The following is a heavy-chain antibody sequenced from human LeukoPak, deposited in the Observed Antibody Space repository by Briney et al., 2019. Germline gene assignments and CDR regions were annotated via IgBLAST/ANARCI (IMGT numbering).Heavy chain of an antibody. CDR2: INPKSGGT. J-gene: IGHJ3*02. CDR1: GYTFTGYY. D-gene: IGHD3-10*01. V-gene: IGHV1-2*02. Sequence: GASVKVSCKASGYTFTGYYMHWVRQAPGQGLEWMGWINPKSGGTNYAQKFQGRVTMTRDTSISTAYMEMGRLRSDDTAVYYCARNLWFGESSDAFDMWGQGTMVTVSS. CDR3: ARNLWFGESSDAFDM.